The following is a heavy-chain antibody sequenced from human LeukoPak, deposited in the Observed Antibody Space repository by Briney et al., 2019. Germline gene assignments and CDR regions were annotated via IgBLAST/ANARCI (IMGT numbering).Heavy chain of an antibody. CDR3: ARLATFGAFDY. CDR2: IYTSGST. J-gene: IGHJ4*02. V-gene: IGHV4-4*09. D-gene: IGHD3-16*01. CDR1: GGSISSYY. Sequence: SETLSLTCTVSGGSISSYYWSWIRQPPGKGLEWIGYIYTSGSTNYNPSLKSRVTISVDTSKNQFSLKLSSVTAADTAVYYCARLATFGAFDYWGQGTLVTVSS.